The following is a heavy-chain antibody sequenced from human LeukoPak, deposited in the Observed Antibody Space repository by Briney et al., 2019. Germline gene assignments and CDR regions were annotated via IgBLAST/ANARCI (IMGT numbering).Heavy chain of an antibody. CDR3: ARSGGFGDFDY. CDR1: GFTFSDYY. Sequence: GGSLRLSCAASGFTFSDYYMSWIRQAPGKGLECVSYISSSSSYTNYADSVKGRFTISRDNAKKSLYLQMNSLRAEDTAVYYCARSGGFGDFDYWGQGTLVTVSS. D-gene: IGHD3-10*01. V-gene: IGHV3-11*03. CDR2: ISSSSSYT. J-gene: IGHJ4*02.